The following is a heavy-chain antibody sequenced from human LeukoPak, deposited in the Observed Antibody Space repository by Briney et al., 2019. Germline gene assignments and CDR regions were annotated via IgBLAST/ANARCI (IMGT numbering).Heavy chain of an antibody. Sequence: ASVKVSCKASGYTFTGYYMHWVRQAPGQGLEWMGWINPNSGGTNYAQKFQGRVTMNRDTYISTAYMELSRLRSDDTAVYYCARISRKINSPYGSGSYYSYWGQGTLVTVSS. V-gene: IGHV1-2*02. J-gene: IGHJ4*02. CDR3: ARISRKINSPYGSGSYYSY. CDR2: INPNSGGT. D-gene: IGHD3-10*01. CDR1: GYTFTGYY.